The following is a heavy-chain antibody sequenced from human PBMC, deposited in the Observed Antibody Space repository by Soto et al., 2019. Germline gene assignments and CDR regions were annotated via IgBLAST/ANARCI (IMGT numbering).Heavy chain of an antibody. CDR2: IFASDST. CDR3: ARDRGGVDY. V-gene: IGHV3-66*01. J-gene: IGHJ4*02. D-gene: IGHD3-10*01. CDR1: GFSVGSNY. Sequence: GGSLRLSCAASGFSVGSNYMSWVRQAPGKGLEWVSVIFASDSTYYADSVKGRFTIPRDSSKNTLYLQMNSLRAEDTAVYYCARDRGGVDYWGRGTLVTVSS.